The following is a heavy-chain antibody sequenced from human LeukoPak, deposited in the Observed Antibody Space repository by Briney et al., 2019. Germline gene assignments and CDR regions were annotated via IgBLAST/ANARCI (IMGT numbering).Heavy chain of an antibody. D-gene: IGHD3-3*01. J-gene: IGHJ4*02. CDR2: IIPIFGTA. CDR3: ARMVTIFGVVIREVDY. V-gene: IGHV1-69*13. Sequence: GASVKVSCKASGGTFSSYAISWVRQAPGQGLEWMGGIIPIFGTANYAQKFQGRVTITADESTSTAYMELSSLRSEDTAVYYCARMVTIFGVVIREVDYWGQGTLVTVSS. CDR1: GGTFSSYA.